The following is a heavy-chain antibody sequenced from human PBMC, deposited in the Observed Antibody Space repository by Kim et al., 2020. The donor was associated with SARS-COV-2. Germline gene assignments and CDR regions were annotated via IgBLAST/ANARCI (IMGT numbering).Heavy chain of an antibody. D-gene: IGHD6-6*01. Sequence: SETLSLTCDVSVESFSGYYCNWIRQSPGKGLEWIGEINHVGSTKYNPSLKSRASISLDTSKEHFSLKLTSVSAADTAVYYCARGLTWYSRSGGVGYWGQGTLVTVSS. V-gene: IGHV4-34*01. J-gene: IGHJ4*02. CDR2: INHVGST. CDR3: ARGLTWYSRSGGVGY. CDR1: VESFSGYY.